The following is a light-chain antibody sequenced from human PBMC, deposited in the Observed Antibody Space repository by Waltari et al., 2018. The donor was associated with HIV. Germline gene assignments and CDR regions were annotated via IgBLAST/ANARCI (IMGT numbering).Light chain of an antibody. J-gene: IGLJ2*01. CDR3: AAYAGNNIVI. CDR2: DVN. V-gene: IGLV2-8*01. CDR1: SSDLGHLNY. Sequence: QSALTPPPPASGSPGQSVTAACTGPSSDLGHLNYVPWYQQHPGKAPKLLIYDVNKRPSGVPDRFSASKSGATASLTVSGLLAEDEADYYCAAYAGNNIVIFGGGTKVTV.